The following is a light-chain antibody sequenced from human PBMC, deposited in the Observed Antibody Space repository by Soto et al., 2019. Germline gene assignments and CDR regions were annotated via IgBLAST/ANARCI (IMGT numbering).Light chain of an antibody. Sequence: EIVMTQSPATLSVSPGERATLSCRASQSVNIYLAWYQQKPGQAPRLLIFGATYRATGIPARFSGSGSGTEFNLTISSLQSEDFAVYYCQQHSHWPPWTFGQGTRVEI. CDR2: GAT. CDR3: QQHSHWPPWT. V-gene: IGKV3D-15*01. J-gene: IGKJ1*01. CDR1: QSVNIY.